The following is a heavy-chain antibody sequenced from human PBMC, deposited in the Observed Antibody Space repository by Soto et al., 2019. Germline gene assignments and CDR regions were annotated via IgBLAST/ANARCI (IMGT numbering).Heavy chain of an antibody. Sequence: PPETLSLTCTVSGGSISSYYWSWIRQPPGKGLEWIGHIFYSGSTEYNPSLKSRVTISVDTSKTQFSLKLSSVTAADTAVYYCARDRKKVTWYYGMDVWGQGTTVTAP. D-gene: IGHD2-21*02. J-gene: IGHJ6*02. CDR2: IFYSGST. CDR3: ARDRKKVTWYYGMDV. V-gene: IGHV4-59*01. CDR1: GGSISSYY.